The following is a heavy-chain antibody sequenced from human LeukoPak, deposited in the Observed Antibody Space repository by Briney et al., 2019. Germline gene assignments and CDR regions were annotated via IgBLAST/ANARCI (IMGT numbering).Heavy chain of an antibody. CDR3: ARVDIRNDYSSWFDP. J-gene: IGHJ5*02. Sequence: ASVKVSCEASGYTFTSYGISWVRQAPGQGLEWMGWISAYNGNTNYAQKLQGRVTMTTDTSTSTAYMELRSLRSDDTAVYYCARVDIRNDYSSWFDPWGQGTLVTVSS. V-gene: IGHV1-18*01. D-gene: IGHD1-1*01. CDR2: ISAYNGNT. CDR1: GYTFTSYG.